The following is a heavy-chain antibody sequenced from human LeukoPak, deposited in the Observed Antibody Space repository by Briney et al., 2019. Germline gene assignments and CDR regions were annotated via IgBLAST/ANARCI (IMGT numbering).Heavy chain of an antibody. Sequence: GASVKVSCKASGYTFTSYGISWVRQAPGQGLEWMGWISAYNGNTNYAQKLQGRVTMTTDTSTSTAYMELRSLRSDDTAVYYCAREGSGSYYNVFGTYYFDYWGQGTLVTVSS. CDR2: ISAYNGNT. J-gene: IGHJ4*02. V-gene: IGHV1-18*01. CDR3: AREGSGSYYNVFGTYYFDY. CDR1: GYTFTSYG. D-gene: IGHD3-10*01.